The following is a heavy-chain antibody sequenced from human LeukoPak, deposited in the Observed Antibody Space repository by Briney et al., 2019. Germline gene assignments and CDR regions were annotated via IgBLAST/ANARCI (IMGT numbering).Heavy chain of an antibody. D-gene: IGHD3-16*02. CDR3: ARDRYSNGMDV. V-gene: IGHV4-59*01. J-gene: IGHJ6*02. CDR1: GGSMSSYY. Sequence: SETLSLTCSVSGGSMSSYYWSWIRQSPGKGLEWIGNVYYSGSTNYNPSLKSRVTISVDTSKNQFSLRLSSVTAADTAVYYCARDRYSNGMDVWGQGTTVTVSS. CDR2: VYYSGST.